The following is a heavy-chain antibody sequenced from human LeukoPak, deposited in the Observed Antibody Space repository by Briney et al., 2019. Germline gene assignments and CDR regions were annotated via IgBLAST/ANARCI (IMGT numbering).Heavy chain of an antibody. CDR1: GFTFSTYA. V-gene: IGHV3-23*01. CDR2: ISGSGITT. D-gene: IGHD4-17*01. CDR3: AKAETFYGDVAYFDY. Sequence: GGSLRLSCAASGFTFSTYAMSWVRQAPGKGLEWVSAISGSGITTFYSDSVKGRFTIARDNSKNTLYLLMNSLRAGDTAVYYCAKAETFYGDVAYFDYWGQGTLVTVSS. J-gene: IGHJ4*02.